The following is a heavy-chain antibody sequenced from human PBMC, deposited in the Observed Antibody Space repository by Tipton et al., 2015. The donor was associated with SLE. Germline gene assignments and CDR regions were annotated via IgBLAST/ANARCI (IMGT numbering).Heavy chain of an antibody. D-gene: IGHD4-17*01. CDR3: ARIRPGHGDPFDF. CDR1: GDSVGTYY. J-gene: IGHJ4*02. CDR2: LYGSGSP. V-gene: IGHV4-4*07. Sequence: TLSLTCPVSGDSVGTYYWNWIRQPAGQGMAWIGRLYGSGSPTHYNPSLEGRVTVSVDTSQNQVSLKLTSVTAADTAVYYCARIRPGHGDPFDFWGQGTLVTVSS.